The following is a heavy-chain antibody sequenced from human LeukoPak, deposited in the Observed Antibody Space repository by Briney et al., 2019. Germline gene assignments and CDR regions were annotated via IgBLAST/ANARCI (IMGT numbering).Heavy chain of an antibody. CDR1: GFTFSNAW. CDR3: TTGGGYCSSTSCYTYFQH. J-gene: IGHJ1*01. CDR2: IKSKTDGGTT. Sequence: PGRSLRLSCAASGFTFSNAWMSWVRQAPGKGLEWVGRIKSKTDGGTTDYAAPVKGRFTISRDDSKNTLYLQMNSLKTEDTAVYYCTTGGGYCSSTSCYTYFQHWGQGTLVTVSS. D-gene: IGHD2-2*02. V-gene: IGHV3-15*01.